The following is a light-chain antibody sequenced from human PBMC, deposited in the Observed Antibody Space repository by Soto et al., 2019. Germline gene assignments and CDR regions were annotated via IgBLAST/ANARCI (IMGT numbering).Light chain of an antibody. J-gene: IGKJ2*01. V-gene: IGKV3-20*01. CDR1: QSVSSSY. CDR3: QQYGNSPPNT. CDR2: AAS. Sequence: EIVLTQSPGTLSLSPGERATLSCRASQSVSSSYLAWYQQKPGQAPRVPIYAASSRATGIPDRFSGSGSGTEFTLTISRLEPEDFAVYFCQQYGNSPPNTFGQGTKVEIK.